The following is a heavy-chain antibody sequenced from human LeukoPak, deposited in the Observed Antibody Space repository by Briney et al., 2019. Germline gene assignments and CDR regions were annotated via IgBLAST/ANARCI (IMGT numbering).Heavy chain of an antibody. CDR2: INPNSGGT. Sequence: GASVKVSCKASGYTFTGYYMHWVRQAPGQGLEWMGWINPNSGGTNYAQKFQGWVTMTRDTSISTAYMELSRLRSDDTAVYYCARGGKTTVVTPADYWGQGTLVTVSS. CDR1: GYTFTGYY. V-gene: IGHV1-2*04. J-gene: IGHJ4*02. CDR3: ARGGKTTVVTPADY. D-gene: IGHD4-23*01.